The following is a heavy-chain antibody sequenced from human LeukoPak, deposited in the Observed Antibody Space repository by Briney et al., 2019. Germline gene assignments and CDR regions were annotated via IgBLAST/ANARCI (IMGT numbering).Heavy chain of an antibody. Sequence: PGGSLRLSCSASGFTFSIYAMHWVRQAPGEELEYISGVTSDGGTTYHADSVKGRFTISRDNSKNTLYLQMSSLRVEDTAVYYCVKVSSTVGATYFDYWGQGTLVTVSS. V-gene: IGHV3-64D*06. CDR2: VTSDGGTT. CDR3: VKVSSTVGATYFDY. J-gene: IGHJ4*02. D-gene: IGHD1-26*01. CDR1: GFTFSIYA.